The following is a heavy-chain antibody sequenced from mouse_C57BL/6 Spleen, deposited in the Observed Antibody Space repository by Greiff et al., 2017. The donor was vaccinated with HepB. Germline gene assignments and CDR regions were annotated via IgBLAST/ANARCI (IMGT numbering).Heavy chain of an antibody. CDR3: ASSTGAWFAY. CDR1: GYTFTSYW. D-gene: IGHD3-1*01. CDR2: IHPSDSDT. J-gene: IGHJ3*01. Sequence: QVQLQQPGAELVKPGASVKVSCKASGYTFTSYWMHWVKQRPGQGLEWIGRIHPSDSDTNYNQKFKGKATLTGDKSSSTAYMQLSSLTSDDSAVYYCASSTGAWFAYWGQGTLVTVSA. V-gene: IGHV1-74*01.